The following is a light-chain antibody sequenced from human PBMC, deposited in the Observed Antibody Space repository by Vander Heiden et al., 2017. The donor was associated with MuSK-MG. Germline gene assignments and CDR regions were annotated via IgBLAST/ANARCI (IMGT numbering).Light chain of an antibody. V-gene: IGKV1-39*01. Sequence: IQITQSPSSLSASVGDRVTITCRSDQDINNYLKWFQQKPGKAPKLLIMSASNLQSGVPSRFSGSGFGTDFTLSISSLQPEDFATYFCQQSYSPPYTFGQGTKLDIK. CDR1: QDINNY. J-gene: IGKJ2*01. CDR2: SAS. CDR3: QQSYSPPYT.